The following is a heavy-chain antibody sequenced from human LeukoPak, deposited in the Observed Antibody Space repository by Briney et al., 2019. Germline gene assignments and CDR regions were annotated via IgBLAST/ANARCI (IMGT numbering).Heavy chain of an antibody. J-gene: IGHJ4*02. CDR1: GYSFTSYW. D-gene: IGHD3-10*01. CDR2: IYPGDFDI. V-gene: IGHV5-51*01. Sequence: GESLKISCKASGYSFTSYWIGWVRQMPGKGLEWMGIIYPGDFDIRYSPSFQGHVTISADKSISTAYLQWSSLKASDTAMYYCAGHLYLPQDSGSLDYWGQGTLVTVSS. CDR3: AGHLYLPQDSGSLDY.